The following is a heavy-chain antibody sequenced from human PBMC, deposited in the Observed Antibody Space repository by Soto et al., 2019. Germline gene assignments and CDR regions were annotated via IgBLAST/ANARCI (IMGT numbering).Heavy chain of an antibody. D-gene: IGHD4-4*01. CDR3: ARVASDYINSVDH. CDR1: GFTFNAYA. CDR2: IGGSGGNR. Sequence: EVQLLESGGDLVQPGGSLRLSCAASGFTFNAYAMTWVRQAPGKGLEWVSAIGGSGGNRYYVASVKGRFTISRDNSKDTVDLQMSSLRVEDTAVYYCARVASDYINSVDHWGQGILVTVSS. J-gene: IGHJ4*02. V-gene: IGHV3-23*01.